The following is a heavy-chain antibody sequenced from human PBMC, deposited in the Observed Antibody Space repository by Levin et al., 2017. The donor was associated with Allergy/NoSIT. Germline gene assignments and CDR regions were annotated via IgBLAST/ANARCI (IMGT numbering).Heavy chain of an antibody. CDR1: GGSISSGGYY. CDR2: IYNSGNT. J-gene: IGHJ4*02. CDR3: ARSGTTWLRLRGFDS. D-gene: IGHD5-12*01. V-gene: IGHV4-31*03. Sequence: SQTLSLTCNVSGGSISSGGYYWSWVRHHPGKGLEWIGYIYNSGNTNYKPSLKSRVSISVDTSNNQFSLELTSVTAADTAVYYCARSGTTWLRLRGFDSWGQGTLVTVSP.